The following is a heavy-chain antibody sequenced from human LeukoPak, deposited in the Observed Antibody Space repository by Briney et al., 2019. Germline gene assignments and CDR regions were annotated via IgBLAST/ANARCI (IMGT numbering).Heavy chain of an antibody. D-gene: IGHD3-22*01. Sequence: GGSLRLSXAASGFTFSSYSMNWVRQAPGKGLEWVSSISSSSSYIYYADSVKGRFTTSRDNAKNSLYLQMNSLRAEDTAVYYCARFQYYYDSSGYYGAFDIWGQGTMVTVSS. CDR2: ISSSSSYI. CDR1: GFTFSSYS. V-gene: IGHV3-21*01. J-gene: IGHJ3*02. CDR3: ARFQYYYDSSGYYGAFDI.